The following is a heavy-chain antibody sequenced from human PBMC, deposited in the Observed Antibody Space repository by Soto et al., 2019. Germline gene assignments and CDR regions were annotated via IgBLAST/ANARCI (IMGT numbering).Heavy chain of an antibody. CDR1: GFTFSSYS. Sequence: GGSLRLSCAASGFTFSSYSMNWVRQAPGKGLEWVSSISSSSSYIYYADSVKGRFTISRDNAKNSLYLQMNSLRAEDTAVYYCARDTDDGTTVNYYYYGMDVWGQGTTVTVSS. CDR2: ISSSSSYI. V-gene: IGHV3-21*01. D-gene: IGHD1-7*01. CDR3: ARDTDDGTTVNYYYYGMDV. J-gene: IGHJ6*02.